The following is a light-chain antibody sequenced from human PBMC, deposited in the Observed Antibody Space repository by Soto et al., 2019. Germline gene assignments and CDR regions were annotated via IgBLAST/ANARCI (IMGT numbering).Light chain of an antibody. J-gene: IGLJ1*01. CDR2: GVK. CDR1: GRDIGAYNY. CDR3: SSYTTSYFYV. V-gene: IGLV2-14*01. Sequence: QYLLTQPPSVSGSPGQSITISCTGSGRDIGAYNYVSWYQQHPGKAPKLIIYGVKNRPSGVSNRFSASKSAFTASLTISGLQAEDEADYYCSSYTTSYFYVFGPGTRVTVL.